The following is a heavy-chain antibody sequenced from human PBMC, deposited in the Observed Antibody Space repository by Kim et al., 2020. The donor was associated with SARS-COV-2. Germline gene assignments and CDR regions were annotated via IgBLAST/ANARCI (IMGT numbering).Heavy chain of an antibody. V-gene: IGHV3-23*01. CDR1: GFTFSSYA. Sequence: GGSLRLSCAASGFTFSSYAMSWVRQAPGKGLEWVSAISGSGGSTYSADSVKGRFTISRDNSKNTLYLQMNSLRAEDTAVYYCAKDQTEWELLPYFDYWGQGALVTVSS. CDR3: AKDQTEWELLPYFDY. J-gene: IGHJ4*02. D-gene: IGHD1-26*01. CDR2: ISGSGGST.